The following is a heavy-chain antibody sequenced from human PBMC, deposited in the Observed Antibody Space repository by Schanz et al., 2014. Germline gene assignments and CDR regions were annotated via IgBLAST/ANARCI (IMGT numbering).Heavy chain of an antibody. Sequence: EVQLVESGGGLVQPGGSLRLSCAASGFGFSSYSMNWVRQAPGRGLEWVSIISGSGGNTYYADAVRGRFTISRDNAKNSLYLEMNSLRAEDTALYYCAKVRYSSGWRGDYFDEWGQGTLVTVSS. CDR3: AKVRYSSGWRGDYFDE. J-gene: IGHJ4*02. CDR2: ISGSGGNT. V-gene: IGHV3-23*04. D-gene: IGHD6-25*01. CDR1: GFGFSSYS.